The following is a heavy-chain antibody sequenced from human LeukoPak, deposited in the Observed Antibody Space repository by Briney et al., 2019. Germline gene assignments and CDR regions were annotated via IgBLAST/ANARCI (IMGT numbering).Heavy chain of an antibody. CDR2: IYYIGKT. D-gene: IGHD2-15*01. V-gene: IGHV4-39*01. Sequence: SETLSVTCTFSGASISSVNYYWGWVRQPPGKGLEWIGSIYYIGKTYYNPSLKSRVTMSMDTSKNQFSLKLSSVTAADTAVYYCARQPSLSYCSGGTCWFDAWGQGTLVTVSS. CDR3: ARQPSLSYCSGGTCWFDA. J-gene: IGHJ5*02. CDR1: GASISSVNYY.